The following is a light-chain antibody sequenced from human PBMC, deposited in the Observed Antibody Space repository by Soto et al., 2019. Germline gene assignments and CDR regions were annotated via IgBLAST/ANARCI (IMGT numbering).Light chain of an antibody. V-gene: IGLV4-60*02. CDR2: LEGSGSC. Sequence: QSVLTQSSSASASLGSSVKLTCTLSSGHSSYIIAWHQQQPGKAPRYLMKLEGSGSCNKGSGVPDRFSGSSSGADRYLTISNLQFEDEADYYCETWDSNIHWVFGGGTKLTVL. CDR3: ETWDSNIHWV. CDR1: SGHSSYI. J-gene: IGLJ3*02.